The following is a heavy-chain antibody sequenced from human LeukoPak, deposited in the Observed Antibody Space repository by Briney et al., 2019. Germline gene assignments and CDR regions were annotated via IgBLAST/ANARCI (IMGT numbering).Heavy chain of an antibody. J-gene: IGHJ3*02. CDR3: AKDGLKRSTMVRGVIRPDAFDI. Sequence: GGSLRLSCAASGFTFSDYYMSWIRQAPGKGLEWVSYISSSGSTIYYADSVKGRFTISRDNAKNSLYLQMNSLRAEDTAVYYCAKDGLKRSTMVRGVIRPDAFDIWGQGTMVTVSS. D-gene: IGHD3-10*01. CDR1: GFTFSDYY. CDR2: ISSSGSTI. V-gene: IGHV3-11*01.